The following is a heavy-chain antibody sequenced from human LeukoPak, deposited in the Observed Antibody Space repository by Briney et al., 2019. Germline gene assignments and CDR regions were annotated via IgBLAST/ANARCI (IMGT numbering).Heavy chain of an antibody. CDR3: ARDTTPYSSGWYDY. V-gene: IGHV4-34*01. J-gene: IGHJ4*02. CDR2: INHSGRT. CDR1: GGSFSGYY. D-gene: IGHD6-19*01. Sequence: SETLSLTCAVYGGSFSGYYWSWIRQPPGKGLEWIGEINHSGRTNYNPSLKSRVTISVDTSKNQFSLKLSSVTAADTAVYFCARDTTPYSSGWYDYWGQGTLVTVSS.